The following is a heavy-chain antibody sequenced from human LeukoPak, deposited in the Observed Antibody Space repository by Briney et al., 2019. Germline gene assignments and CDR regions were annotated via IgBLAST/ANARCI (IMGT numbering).Heavy chain of an antibody. Sequence: GGSLRLSCAASEFTFGSYSMNWVRQAPGKGLEWVSYISSSSSTIYYADSVKGRFTISRDNAKNSLYLQMNSLRAEDTAVYYCARVGPSGEWYYDSSGYYSIYWGQGTLVTVSS. J-gene: IGHJ4*02. CDR1: EFTFGSYS. CDR3: ARVGPSGEWYYDSSGYYSIY. D-gene: IGHD3-22*01. CDR2: ISSSSSTI. V-gene: IGHV3-48*01.